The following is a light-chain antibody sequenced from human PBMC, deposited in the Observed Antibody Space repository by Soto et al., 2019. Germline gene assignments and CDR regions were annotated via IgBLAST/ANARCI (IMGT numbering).Light chain of an antibody. CDR1: QSISSTY. Sequence: EIVLTQSPGTLSLSPGERATLSCRASQSISSTYLAWYRQKPGQAPGLLIYAASSRATGIPDRFSDSESGTDFTLTISRLEPEDFAVYCCQQYYASSWTFGQGTRVEIK. CDR3: QQYYASSWT. V-gene: IGKV3-20*01. CDR2: AAS. J-gene: IGKJ1*01.